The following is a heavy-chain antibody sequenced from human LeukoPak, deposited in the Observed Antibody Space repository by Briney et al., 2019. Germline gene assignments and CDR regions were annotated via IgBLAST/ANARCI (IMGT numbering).Heavy chain of an antibody. CDR1: GGTFSSYA. CDR3: ARESGPAAAPFDY. Sequence: SVKVSCKASGGTFSSYAISWVRQAPGQGLEWMGRIIPIFGTANYAQKFQGRVTVTTDESTSTAYMELSSLRSEDTAVYYCARESGPAAAPFDYWGQGTLVTVSS. J-gene: IGHJ4*02. V-gene: IGHV1-69*05. CDR2: IIPIFGTA. D-gene: IGHD6-13*01.